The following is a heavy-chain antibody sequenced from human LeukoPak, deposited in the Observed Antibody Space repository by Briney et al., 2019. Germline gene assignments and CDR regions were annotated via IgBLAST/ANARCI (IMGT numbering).Heavy chain of an antibody. CDR1: GFTFSSYS. Sequence: GGSLRLSCAASGFTFSSYSMNWVRQAPGKGLEWVSSISSSSSYIYYADSVKGRFTISRDNAKNSLYLQMNSLRAEDTAVYYCARDKFGGSEHWLAHGAYYFDYWGQGTLVTVSS. CDR3: ARDKFGGSEHWLAHGAYYFDY. D-gene: IGHD6-19*01. CDR2: ISSSSSYI. V-gene: IGHV3-21*01. J-gene: IGHJ4*02.